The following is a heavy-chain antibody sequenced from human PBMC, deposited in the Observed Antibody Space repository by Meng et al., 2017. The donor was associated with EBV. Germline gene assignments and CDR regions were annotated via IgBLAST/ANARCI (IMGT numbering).Heavy chain of an antibody. CDR1: GDTLTRYG. Sequence: GQRGQAGAEVKKPGASVKVSCKAFGDTLTRYGISWVRQAPGQGLEWMGWISAYNGNTNYAQKLQGRVTMTTDTSTSTAYMELRSLRSDDTAVYYCARVRTFGGVIPPDYWGQGTLVTVSS. V-gene: IGHV1-18*01. J-gene: IGHJ4*02. CDR3: ARVRTFGGVIPPDY. CDR2: ISAYNGNT. D-gene: IGHD3-16*02.